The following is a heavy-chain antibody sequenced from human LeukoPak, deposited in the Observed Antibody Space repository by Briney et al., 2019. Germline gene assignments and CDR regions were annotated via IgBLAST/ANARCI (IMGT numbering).Heavy chain of an antibody. V-gene: IGHV1-18*04. Sequence: LWASVKVSCKASGYTFTSYGISWVRQAPGQGLEWMGWISAYNGNTNYAQKLQGRVTMTTDTSTSTAYMELRSLRSDDTAVYYRARDDSYALDYWGQGTLVTVSS. CDR1: GYTFTSYG. D-gene: IGHD5-18*01. CDR2: ISAYNGNT. J-gene: IGHJ4*02. CDR3: ARDDSYALDY.